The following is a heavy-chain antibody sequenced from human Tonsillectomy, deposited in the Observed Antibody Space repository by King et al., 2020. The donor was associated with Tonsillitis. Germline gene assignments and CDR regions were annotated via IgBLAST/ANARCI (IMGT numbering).Heavy chain of an antibody. CDR1: GFTFSSYA. Sequence: VQLVESGGGVVQPGGSLRLSCAASGFTFSSYAMHWVRQAPGKGLEWVAVISYDGSNKYYADSVKGRFTISRDNSKNTLYLQMNSLRAEDTAVYYCARDFAVIWRAFDYWGQGTLVTVSS. D-gene: IGHD3-16*01. V-gene: IGHV3-30*04. J-gene: IGHJ4*02. CDR2: ISYDGSNK. CDR3: ARDFAVIWRAFDY.